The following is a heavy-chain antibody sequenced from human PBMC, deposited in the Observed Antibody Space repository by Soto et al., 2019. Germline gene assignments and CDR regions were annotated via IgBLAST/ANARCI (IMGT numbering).Heavy chain of an antibody. J-gene: IGHJ4*02. CDR3: AHKGGGDRILDY. CDR2: IYWDGYK. V-gene: IGHV2-5*02. CDR1: GFSLRTSGVG. Sequence: QITLKESGPTLVKPTQTLTLTCAFSGFSLRTSGVGVGWIRQPPGKALEWLALIYWDGYKHYSPSLKSRLTTTEETSKNQVVLTMTNMDPVDTATYYCAHKGGGDRILDYWGQGTLVTVSS. D-gene: IGHD3-16*01.